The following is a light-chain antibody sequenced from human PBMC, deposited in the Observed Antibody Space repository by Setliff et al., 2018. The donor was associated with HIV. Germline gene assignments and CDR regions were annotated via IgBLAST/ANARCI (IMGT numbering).Light chain of an antibody. CDR3: ASWDDSLSVVT. V-gene: IGLV1-47*01. J-gene: IGLJ2*01. CDR1: GSNIGSNY. CDR2: STN. Sequence: QFALTQPPSASGTPGQRISISCSGGGSNIGSNYVYWYQQLPGTAPKLLIFSTNERPSGVPDRFSGTKSGASASLAISGLRSEDEADYYCASWDDSLSVVTFGGGTKVTVL.